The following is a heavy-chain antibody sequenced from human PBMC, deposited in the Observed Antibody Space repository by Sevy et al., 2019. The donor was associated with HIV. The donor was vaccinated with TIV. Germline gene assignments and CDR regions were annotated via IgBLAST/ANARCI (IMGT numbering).Heavy chain of an antibody. V-gene: IGHV3-23*01. Sequence: GGSLRLSCAASGFTFSGYAMRWVRQAPGKGLEWVSAISGKGGSTHYADSVEGRFTISRDNSKNTLYLQMNSLRAEDTAVYYCAKTINSGGGVVPAANYYYYGMDVWGQGTTVTVSS. CDR2: ISGKGGST. CDR1: GFTFSGYA. CDR3: AKTINSGGGVVPAANYYYYGMDV. J-gene: IGHJ6*02. D-gene: IGHD2-2*01.